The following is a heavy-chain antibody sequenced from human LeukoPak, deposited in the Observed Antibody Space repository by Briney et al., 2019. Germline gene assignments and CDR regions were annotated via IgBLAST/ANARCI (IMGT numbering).Heavy chain of an antibody. J-gene: IGHJ4*02. CDR1: GGSIGGGDYY. CDR3: ARHEGSASYYYY. V-gene: IGHV4-30-4*01. CDR2: IYYSGST. Sequence: SETLSLTCTVSGGSIGGGDYYWSWIRQHPGKGLEWIGYIYYSGSTYYNPSLKSRLTISVDTSKNQFSLKLNSVTAADTAVYYCARHEGSASYYYYWGQGAPVTVSS.